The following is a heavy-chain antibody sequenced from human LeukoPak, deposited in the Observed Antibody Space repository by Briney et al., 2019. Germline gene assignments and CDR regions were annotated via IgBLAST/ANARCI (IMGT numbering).Heavy chain of an antibody. D-gene: IGHD5-12*01. V-gene: IGHV1-2*02. Sequence: GASVKVSCKASGYTFTGYYMHWVRQAPGQGLEWMGWINPNSGGTNYAQKFQGRVTMTRDTSISTAYMELSRLRSDDTAVYYCAGVERGYSGYACDYWGQGTLVTVSS. CDR1: GYTFTGYY. J-gene: IGHJ4*02. CDR2: INPNSGGT. CDR3: AGVERGYSGYACDY.